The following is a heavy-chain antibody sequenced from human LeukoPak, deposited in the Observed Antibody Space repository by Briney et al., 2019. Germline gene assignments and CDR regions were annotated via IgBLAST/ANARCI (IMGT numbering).Heavy chain of an antibody. Sequence: SETLSLTCTVSGGSISSYYWSWIRQPAGKGLEWIGRIYTSGSTNYNPSLKSRVTMSVDTSKNQFSLKLSSVTAADTAVYYCARGGIAARYNRFDPWGQGTLVTVSS. D-gene: IGHD6-6*01. CDR1: GGSISSYY. V-gene: IGHV4-4*07. CDR3: ARGGIAARYNRFDP. J-gene: IGHJ5*02. CDR2: IYTSGST.